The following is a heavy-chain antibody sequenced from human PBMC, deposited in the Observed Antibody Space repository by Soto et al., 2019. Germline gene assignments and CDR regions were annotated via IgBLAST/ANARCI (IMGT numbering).Heavy chain of an antibody. CDR1: GGSLGSYY. CDR3: AREGDGRMTTNPYYYNGMDV. Sequence: SETLSLTCTVSGGSLGSYYWRWIRQPPGKGLEWIGYVFYTGRANYNASLKSRVSISLDTSNYQFSLTLSSVTAAYTDVYYCAREGDGRMTTNPYYYNGMDVWGPGTTVTVSS. CDR2: VFYTGRA. V-gene: IGHV4-59*01. D-gene: IGHD4-4*01. J-gene: IGHJ6*02.